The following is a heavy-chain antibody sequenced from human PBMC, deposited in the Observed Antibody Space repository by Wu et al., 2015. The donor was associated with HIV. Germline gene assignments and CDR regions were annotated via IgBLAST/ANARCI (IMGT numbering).Heavy chain of an antibody. D-gene: IGHD2-15*01. CDR1: QYTFSDYY. J-gene: IGHJ4*02. Sequence: QVQLVQSGPEIKRPRASVKVSCRSRQYTFSDYYIHWVRQAPRQGLEWMGWINPQTGDTNSAHSFVGRLTLTTDTSTNTAYMELRNLRFGDTAVYYCARVGIGRFCNGSSCYFDSWGQGTLVTVSS. V-gene: IGHV1-2*02. CDR3: ARVGIGRFCNGSSCYFDS. CDR2: INPQTGDT.